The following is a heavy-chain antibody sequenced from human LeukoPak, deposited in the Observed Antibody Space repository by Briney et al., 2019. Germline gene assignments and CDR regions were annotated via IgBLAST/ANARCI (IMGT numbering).Heavy chain of an antibody. Sequence: SETLSLTCTVSGGSISSSSYYWGWIRQPPGKGLEWIGSIYYSGSTYYNPSLKSRVTISVDTSKNQLSLKLSSVTAADTAVYHCARRPKTYYDSSGYYHWGQGTLVTVSS. CDR2: IYYSGST. D-gene: IGHD3-22*01. CDR1: GGSISSSSYY. CDR3: ARRPKTYYDSSGYYH. J-gene: IGHJ5*02. V-gene: IGHV4-39*01.